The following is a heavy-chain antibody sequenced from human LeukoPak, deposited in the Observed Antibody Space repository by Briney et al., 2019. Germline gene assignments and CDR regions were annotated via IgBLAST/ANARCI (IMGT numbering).Heavy chain of an antibody. CDR3: ARDCCSDGSCYCLDY. D-gene: IGHD2-15*01. Sequence: GASVRVSCKASGYTFTSYYIHWVRQGPGQGLEWMGIINPNDGSTSYAQKFQGRVTMTRDTSTSTVYMELSSLRSEDTAVYYCARDCCSDGSCYCLDYWGQGTLVTVSS. J-gene: IGHJ4*02. V-gene: IGHV1-46*01. CDR1: GYTFTSYY. CDR2: INPNDGST.